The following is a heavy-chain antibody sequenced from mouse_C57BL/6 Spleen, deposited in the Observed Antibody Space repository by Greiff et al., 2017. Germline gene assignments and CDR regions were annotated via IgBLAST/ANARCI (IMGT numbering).Heavy chain of an antibody. CDR1: GYSFTDYN. D-gene: IGHD4-1*01. J-gene: IGHJ3*01. V-gene: IGHV1-39*01. CDR2: INPNYGTT. CDR3: ASTRENYWDERLFAY. Sequence: EVKLMESGPELVKPGASVKISCKASGYSFTDYNMNWVKQSNGKSLEWIGVINPNYGTTSYNQKFKGKATLTVDQSSSTANVQLNSLTSEDSAVYYCASTRENYWDERLFAYWGQGTLVTVSA.